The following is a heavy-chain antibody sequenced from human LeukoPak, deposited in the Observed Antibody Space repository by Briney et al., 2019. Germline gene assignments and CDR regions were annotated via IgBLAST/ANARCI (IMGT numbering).Heavy chain of an antibody. V-gene: IGHV1-18*01. Sequence: ASVKVSCKASGYTFTSYGISWVRQAPGQRLEWMGWISAYNGNTNYAQKLQGRVTMTTDTSTSTAYMELRSLRSDDTAVYYCARSIAWGMIVVVPYYFDYWGQGTPVTVSS. CDR2: ISAYNGNT. D-gene: IGHD3-22*01. CDR1: GYTFTSYG. CDR3: ARSIAWGMIVVVPYYFDY. J-gene: IGHJ4*02.